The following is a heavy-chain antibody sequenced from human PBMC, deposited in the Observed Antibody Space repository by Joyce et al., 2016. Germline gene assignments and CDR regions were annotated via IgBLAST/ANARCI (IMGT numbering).Heavy chain of an antibody. CDR1: GVSVDSGDYY. CDR3: ARGAILTGLNGLDV. V-gene: IGHV4-61*08. J-gene: IGHJ6*02. CDR2: LFHRGGT. D-gene: IGHD3-9*01. Sequence: QVQLQESGPGLVKPSGTLSLTCTVSGVSVDSGDYYWSWIRQPPGKELDWIGYLFHRGGTKYNPSLESRVTISGDTSKNQFSVMLKSVTAADTAIYHCARGAILTGLNGLDVWGQGTTVIVSS.